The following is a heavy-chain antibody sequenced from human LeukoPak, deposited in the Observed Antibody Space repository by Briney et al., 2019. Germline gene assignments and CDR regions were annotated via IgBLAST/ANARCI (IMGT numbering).Heavy chain of an antibody. CDR3: ARDLEYSSSPLDY. V-gene: IGHV3-23*01. Sequence: GGSLRLSCAASGFTFSSYAMSWVRQAPGKGLEWVSAISGSGGSTYYADSVKGRFTISRDNSKNTLYLQMNSLRAEDTAVYYCARDLEYSSSPLDYWGQGTLVTVSS. J-gene: IGHJ4*02. CDR2: ISGSGGST. D-gene: IGHD6-6*01. CDR1: GFTFSSYA.